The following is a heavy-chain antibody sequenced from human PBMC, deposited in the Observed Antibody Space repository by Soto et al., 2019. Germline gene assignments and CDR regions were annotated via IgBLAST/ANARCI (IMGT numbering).Heavy chain of an antibody. Sequence: QVQLVESGGGVVQPGRSLRLSCAASGFTFSSYAMHWVRQAPGQGLEWVAVISYDGSNKYYADSVKGRFTISRDNSKNTLYLQMNSLRAEDTAVYYWARGSRGSYYYYYGMDVWGQGTTVTVSS. CDR3: ARGSRGSYYYYYGMDV. D-gene: IGHD3-10*01. J-gene: IGHJ6*02. CDR1: GFTFSSYA. V-gene: IGHV3-30-3*01. CDR2: ISYDGSNK.